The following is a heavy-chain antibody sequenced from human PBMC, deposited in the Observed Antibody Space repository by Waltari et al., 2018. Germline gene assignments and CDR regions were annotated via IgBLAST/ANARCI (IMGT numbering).Heavy chain of an antibody. CDR2: INPNRGGT. Sequence: QVQLVQSGAEVKKPGASVKVSCKASGYTFTGYYMHWVRQAPGQGLEWMGWINPNRGGTNYAQKCQGRVTMTRDTSISTAYMELSRLRSDDTAVYYCARVDSSGWYMTNWFDPWGQGTLVTVSS. D-gene: IGHD6-19*01. CDR3: ARVDSSGWYMTNWFDP. J-gene: IGHJ5*02. CDR1: GYTFTGYY. V-gene: IGHV1-2*02.